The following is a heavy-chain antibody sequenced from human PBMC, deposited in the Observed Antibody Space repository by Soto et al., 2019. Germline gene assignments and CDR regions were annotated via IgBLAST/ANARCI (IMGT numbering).Heavy chain of an antibody. Sequence: GGSLRLSCAASGFTFSSYGMHWVRQAPGKGLEWVAVISYDGSNKYYADSVKGRFTISRDNAKNSLYLQMNSLRAEDTAVYYCARVASIKVEPAAIFRYFDYWGQGTLVTVSS. CDR1: GFTFSSYG. J-gene: IGHJ4*02. D-gene: IGHD2-2*02. V-gene: IGHV3-30*03. CDR2: ISYDGSNK. CDR3: ARVASIKVEPAAIFRYFDY.